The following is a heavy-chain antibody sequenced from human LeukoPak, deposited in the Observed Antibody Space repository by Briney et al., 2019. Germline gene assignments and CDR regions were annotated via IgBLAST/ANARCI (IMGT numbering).Heavy chain of an antibody. J-gene: IGHJ4*02. CDR2: LNPHSGGT. D-gene: IGHD5/OR15-5a*01. V-gene: IGHV1-2*06. CDR3: AREAVLDPVTGLRVHFDY. Sequence: ASVKVSCKASGYIFSNFFSSYGITWVRQAPGQGLEWMGRLNPHSGGTTYAQKFQGRVTMTRDTSINTAYMDLSRLTFDDTAVYYCAREAVLDPVTGLRVHFDYWGQGALVTVSS. CDR1: GYIFSNFF.